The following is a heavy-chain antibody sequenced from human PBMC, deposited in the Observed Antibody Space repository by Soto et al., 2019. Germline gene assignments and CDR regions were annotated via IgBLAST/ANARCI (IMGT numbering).Heavy chain of an antibody. D-gene: IGHD1-1*01. V-gene: IGHV3-74*01. J-gene: IGHJ4*02. Sequence: PGGSLRLSCAASGFTFSAYFMHWVRHTPGTGLVWVSRTCRYGRELYYADSVKGRFTISRDDAKNTLYLQMDSLRVEDTGIYYCVRGTTAWRGMDYWGQGALVTVSS. CDR3: VRGTTAWRGMDY. CDR1: GFTFSAYF. CDR2: TCRYGREL.